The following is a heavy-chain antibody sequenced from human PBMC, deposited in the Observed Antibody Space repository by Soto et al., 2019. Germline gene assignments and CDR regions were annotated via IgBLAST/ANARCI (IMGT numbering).Heavy chain of an antibody. CDR3: ARGVHNWFDP. CDR1: GGSISSSNW. V-gene: IGHV4-4*02. J-gene: IGHJ5*02. CDR2: IYHSGST. D-gene: IGHD3-16*01. Sequence: QVQLQESGPGLVKPSGTLYLTCAVSGGSISSSNWWSWVRQPPGKGLEWIGEIYHSGSTNYNPSLKSRVTQSVDESKHEFSLKLSSVTDADTAVYYCARGVHNWFDPWGQGTLVTVSS.